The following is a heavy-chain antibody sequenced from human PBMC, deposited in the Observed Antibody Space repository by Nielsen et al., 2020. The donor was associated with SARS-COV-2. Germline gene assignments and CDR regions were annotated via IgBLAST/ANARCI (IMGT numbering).Heavy chain of an antibody. CDR1: GFNFSTYW. V-gene: IGHV3-7*01. Sequence: GGSLRRSCAASGFNFSTYWMSWVRQAPGKGLEWVANIKQDGSEKYFIDSVKGRFTISRDNAKNSLYLQMNSLRAEDTAVYYCARDWSSGSGSSYYYYGMDVWGQGTTVTVSS. CDR3: ARDWSSGSGSSYYYYGMDV. CDR2: IKQDGSEK. D-gene: IGHD3-10*01. J-gene: IGHJ6*02.